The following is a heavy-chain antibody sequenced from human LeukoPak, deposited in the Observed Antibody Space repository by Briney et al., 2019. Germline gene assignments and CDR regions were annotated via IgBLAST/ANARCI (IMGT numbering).Heavy chain of an antibody. Sequence: GGYLRLCWAASGFTVSSNYMSWVRPAQGQGLEWVTVIYSGGSTHYADSVRGIFTISRDNSKNTLYLQMNSLRGEDTAVYYCPIVRPSYDFYGMDVWGQGTTVTVSS. CDR3: PIVRPSYDFYGMDV. D-gene: IGHD3-3*01. J-gene: IGHJ6*02. CDR2: IYSGGST. V-gene: IGHV3-66*01. CDR1: GFTVSSNY.